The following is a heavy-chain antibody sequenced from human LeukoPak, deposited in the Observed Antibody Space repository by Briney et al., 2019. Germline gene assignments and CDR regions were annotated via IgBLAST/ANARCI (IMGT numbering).Heavy chain of an antibody. J-gene: IGHJ3*02. CDR1: GHTFTGYY. CDR3: ARDLGHAFDI. CDR2: INPNSGNT. V-gene: IGHV1-8*02. D-gene: IGHD3-16*01. Sequence: ASVKVSCKASGHTFTGYYMHWVRQAPGQGLEWLGWINPNSGNTGYAQKFQGRVTMTRNTSISTAYMELSSLRSEDTAVYYCARDLGHAFDIWGQGTMVTVSS.